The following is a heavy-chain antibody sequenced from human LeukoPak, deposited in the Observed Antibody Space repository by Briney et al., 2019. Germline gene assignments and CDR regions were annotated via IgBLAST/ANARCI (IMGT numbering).Heavy chain of an antibody. D-gene: IGHD1-14*01. V-gene: IGHV4-59*01. J-gene: IGHJ4*02. CDR2: IYYSGTT. CDR3: ARVESAAGLGY. CDR1: GGSISSYY. Sequence: SETLSLTCTVSGGSISSYYWSWIRQPPGKGLEWIGYIYYSGTTNYNPSLRSRVTISVDTSKNQFSLKLSSVTAADTAVYYCARVESAAGLGYWGQGTLVTVSS.